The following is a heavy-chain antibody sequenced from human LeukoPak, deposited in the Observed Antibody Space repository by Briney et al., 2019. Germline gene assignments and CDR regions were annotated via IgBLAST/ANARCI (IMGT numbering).Heavy chain of an antibody. D-gene: IGHD2-2*01. CDR3: ARGGAIPAARTPFDY. CDR1: GYTYRGYY. Sequence: ASVKVSCKASGYTYRGYYIHWVRQAPGQGLEWVGAMNPNDGSTTYAQKFRGRVTVTRDTSASTVCMELSSLGSEDTAVYYCARGGAIPAARTPFDYWGQGSLVSVSS. J-gene: IGHJ4*02. CDR2: MNPNDGST. V-gene: IGHV1-46*01.